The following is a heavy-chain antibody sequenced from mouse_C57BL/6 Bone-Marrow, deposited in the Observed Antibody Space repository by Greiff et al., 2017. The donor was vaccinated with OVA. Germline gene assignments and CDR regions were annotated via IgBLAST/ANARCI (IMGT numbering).Heavy chain of an antibody. CDR3: ARYRLGSDY. CDR1: GYAFSSSW. CDR2: IYPGDGDT. Sequence: QVQLQQSGPELVKPGASVKISCKASGYAFSSSWMNWVKQRPGKGLEWIGRIYPGDGDTNYNGKFKGKATLTADKSFSTAYMQLSSLTSEDSAVYFCARYRLGSDYWGQGTTLTVSS. V-gene: IGHV1-82*01. J-gene: IGHJ2*01. D-gene: IGHD3-3*01.